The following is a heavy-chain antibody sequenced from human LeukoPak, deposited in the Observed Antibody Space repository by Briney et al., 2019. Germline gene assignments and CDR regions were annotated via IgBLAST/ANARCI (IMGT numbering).Heavy chain of an antibody. CDR1: GYTFTSYG. V-gene: IGHV1-18*01. J-gene: IGHJ5*02. CDR2: ISAYNGNT. D-gene: IGHD2-2*01. Sequence: ASVKVSCKASGYTFTSYGISWVRQAPGQGLEWMGWISAYNGNTNYAQKLQGRVTMTTDTSTSTAYTELRSLRSDDTAVYYCARDDPYCSSTSCYLLSAWFDLWGQGTLVTVSS. CDR3: ARDDPYCSSTSCYLLSAWFDL.